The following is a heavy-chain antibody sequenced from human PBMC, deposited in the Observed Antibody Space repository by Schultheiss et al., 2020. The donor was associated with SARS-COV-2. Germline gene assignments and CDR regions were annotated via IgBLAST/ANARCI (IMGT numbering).Heavy chain of an antibody. Sequence: GGSLRLSCAASGFTVSSNYMSWVRQAPGKGLEWVSVIYSGGSTYYADSVKGRFTISRDNSKNTLYLQMNSLRAEDTAVYYCARASVGATTPSWPGALTYDPLDYWGQGTLVTVSS. CDR1: GFTVSSNY. J-gene: IGHJ4*02. CDR3: ARASVGATTPSWPGALTYDPLDY. V-gene: IGHV3-66*02. D-gene: IGHD1-26*01. CDR2: IYSGGST.